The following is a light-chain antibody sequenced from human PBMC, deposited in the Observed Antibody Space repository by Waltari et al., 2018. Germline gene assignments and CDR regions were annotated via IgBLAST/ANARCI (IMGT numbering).Light chain of an antibody. CDR3: LIWHSSAWV. J-gene: IGLJ3*02. CDR1: SEINVCTNR. Sequence: QAVLTQPSSLSASPGASASLTCTLRSEINVCTNRINWSQQRPGIPPQYLLKYKSDSDKQQGSGVPSRFSGSKDASANAGILLISGLQSEYEADYYCLIWHSSAWVFGGGTKLTVL. CDR2: YKSDSDK. V-gene: IGLV5-45*03.